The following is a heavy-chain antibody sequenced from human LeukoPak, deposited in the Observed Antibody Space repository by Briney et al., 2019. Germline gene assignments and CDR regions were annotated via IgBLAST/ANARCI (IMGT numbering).Heavy chain of an antibody. J-gene: IGHJ4*02. CDR2: IVGSGDYS. Sequence: GGSLRLSCAASGFSFSSYAMSWVRQAPGKGLEWVSAIVGSGDYSYYADSVKGRFTISRDNSKYTFYLQINSLRAEDTAVYYCAKEGWGTIGGDFDYWGQGNLVTVSS. D-gene: IGHD3-16*01. CDR3: AKEGWGTIGGDFDY. CDR1: GFSFSSYA. V-gene: IGHV3-23*01.